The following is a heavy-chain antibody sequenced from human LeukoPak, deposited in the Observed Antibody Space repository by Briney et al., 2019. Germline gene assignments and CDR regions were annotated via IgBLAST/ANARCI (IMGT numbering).Heavy chain of an antibody. D-gene: IGHD6-13*01. CDR2: IYYSGST. Sequence: PSETLSLTCTVSGGSISSGDYYWSWIRQPPGKGLEWIGYIYYSGSTYYNPSLKSRVTISVDTSKNQSSLKLSSVTAADTAVYYCARGQQLAEYFQHWGQGTLVTVSS. CDR3: ARGQQLAEYFQH. CDR1: GGSISSGDYY. V-gene: IGHV4-30-4*01. J-gene: IGHJ1*01.